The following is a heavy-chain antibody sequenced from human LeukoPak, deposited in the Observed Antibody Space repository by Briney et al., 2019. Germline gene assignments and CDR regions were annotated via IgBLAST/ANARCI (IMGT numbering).Heavy chain of an antibody. J-gene: IGHJ4*02. CDR3: AREGGNCGSTSCPHDY. Sequence: GASVTVSCKASGYTFTGYDMHWVRQAPGQGLEWMGGINPNNGDTNYAQKFQGRVTMNRDTSITTAYMELSRLTSGDTALYYCAREGGNCGSTSCPHDYWGQGTLVSVSS. CDR1: GYTFTGYD. CDR2: INPNNGDT. V-gene: IGHV1-2*02. D-gene: IGHD2-2*01.